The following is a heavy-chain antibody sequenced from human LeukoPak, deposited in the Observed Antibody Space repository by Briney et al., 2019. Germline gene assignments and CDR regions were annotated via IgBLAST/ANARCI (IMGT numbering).Heavy chain of an antibody. D-gene: IGHD3-22*01. V-gene: IGHV1-18*01. CDR2: ISAYNGNT. CDR1: GYTFTSYG. CDR3: ARESTTYYYDSSGKKVNWFDP. J-gene: IGHJ5*02. Sequence: ASVKVSCKASGYTFTSYGISWVRQAPGQGLEWMGWISAYNGNTNYAQKLQGRVTMTTDTSTSTAYMELRSLRSDDTAVYYCARESTTYYYDSSGKKVNWFDPWGQGTLVTVSS.